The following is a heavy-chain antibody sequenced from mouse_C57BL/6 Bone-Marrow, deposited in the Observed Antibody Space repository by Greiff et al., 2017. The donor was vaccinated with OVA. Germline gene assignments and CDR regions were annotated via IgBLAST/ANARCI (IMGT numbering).Heavy chain of an antibody. V-gene: IGHV5-15*01. CDR2: ISNLAYSI. CDR1: GFTFSDYG. D-gene: IGHD4-1*01. CDR3: AGHRWDGYFDY. Sequence: EVKLVESGGGLVQPGGSLKLSCAASGFTFSDYGMAWVRQAPRKGPEWVAFISNLAYSIYYADTVTGRFTISRENAKNTLYLEMSSLRSEDTAMYYCAGHRWDGYFDYWGQGTTLTVSS. J-gene: IGHJ2*01.